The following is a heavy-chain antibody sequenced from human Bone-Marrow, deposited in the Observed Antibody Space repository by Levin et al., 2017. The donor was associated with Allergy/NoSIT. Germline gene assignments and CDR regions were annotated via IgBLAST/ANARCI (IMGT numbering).Heavy chain of an antibody. CDR1: GFTFSSYS. CDR2: ISSSSSYI. V-gene: IGHV3-21*01. J-gene: IGHJ5*02. Sequence: GESLKISCAASGFTFSSYSMNWVRQAPGKGLEWVSSISSSSSYIYYADSVKGRFTISRDNAKNSLYLQMNSLRAEDTAVYYCARAGIAAAGIQIWFDWFDPWGQGTLVTVSS. D-gene: IGHD6-13*01. CDR3: ARAGIAAAGIQIWFDWFDP.